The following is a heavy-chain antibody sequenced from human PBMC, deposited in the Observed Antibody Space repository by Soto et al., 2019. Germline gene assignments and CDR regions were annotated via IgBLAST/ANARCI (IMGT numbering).Heavy chain of an antibody. J-gene: IGHJ4*02. D-gene: IGHD4-4*01. CDR3: ARQDSPTVTTSQNPDY. V-gene: IGHV4-39*01. CDR2: IYYSGST. Sequence: SETLSLTCTVSGGSISSSSYYWGWIRQPPGKGLEWIGSIYYSGSTYYNPSLKSRVTISVDTSKNQFSLKLSSVTAADTAVYYCARQDSPTVTTSQNPDYWGQGTLVTVSS. CDR1: GGSISSSSYY.